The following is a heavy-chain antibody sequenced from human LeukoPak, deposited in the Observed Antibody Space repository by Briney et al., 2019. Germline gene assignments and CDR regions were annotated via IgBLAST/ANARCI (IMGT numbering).Heavy chain of an antibody. CDR1: GGSISSSSYC. CDR3: ARLPNYDFWSGYYKYYYYGMDV. Sequence: SETLSLTCTVSGGSISSSSYCWGWIRQPPGKGLEWIVSIHYSGSTYYNPSLKSRVTISVDTSKNQFSLKLSSVTAADTAVYYCARLPNYDFWSGYYKYYYYGMDVWGQGTTVTVSS. J-gene: IGHJ6*02. CDR2: IHYSGST. D-gene: IGHD3-3*01. V-gene: IGHV4-39*01.